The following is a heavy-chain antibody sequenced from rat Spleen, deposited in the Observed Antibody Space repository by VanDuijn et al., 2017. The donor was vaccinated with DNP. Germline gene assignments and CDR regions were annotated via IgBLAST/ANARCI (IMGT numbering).Heavy chain of an antibody. CDR1: GFTFSTAW. V-gene: IGHV6-6*01. CDR3: TMRGYYFDY. CDR2: IKAKSNNYAT. D-gene: IGHD4-4*01. J-gene: IGHJ2*01. Sequence: EVQVLESGGGLVQPGNSLKLSCATSGFTFSTAWMYWYRQFPEKRLEWVARIKAKSNNYATEYAESVKGRFTISRDDSKSSIYLQMNSLKEEHTATYYCTMRGYYFDYWGQGVMVTVSS.